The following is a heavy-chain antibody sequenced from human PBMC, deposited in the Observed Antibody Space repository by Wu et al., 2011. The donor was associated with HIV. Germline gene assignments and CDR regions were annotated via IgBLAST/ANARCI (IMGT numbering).Heavy chain of an antibody. CDR1: GYSFTTHW. CDR3: AGRAYCSTTTCRGQLDY. Sequence: VQLVQSGAEVKKPGESLKISCKGSGYSFTTHWIGWVRQMPGKGLEWMGIIYPSDSDTRYSPSFQGQVTISADKSISTAYLQWSSLKASGTAMYYCAGRAYCSTTTCRGQLDYWGQGTLVTVSS. D-gene: IGHD2-2*01. CDR2: IYPSDSDT. J-gene: IGHJ4*02. V-gene: IGHV5-51*03.